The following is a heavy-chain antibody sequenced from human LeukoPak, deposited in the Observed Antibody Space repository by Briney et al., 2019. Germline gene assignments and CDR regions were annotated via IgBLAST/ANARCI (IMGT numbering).Heavy chain of an antibody. CDR3: ARDTVPSAYCSGGSCYGLDY. CDR1: GYTFTSYY. CDR2: INPSGGST. J-gene: IGHJ4*02. V-gene: IGHV1-46*01. Sequence: GASVKVSCKASGYTFTSYYMLWVRQAPGQGLEWMGIINPSGGSTSYAQKFQGRVTMTRDTSTSTVYMELSSLRSEDTAVYYCARDTVPSAYCSGGSCYGLDYWGQGTLVTVSS. D-gene: IGHD2-15*01.